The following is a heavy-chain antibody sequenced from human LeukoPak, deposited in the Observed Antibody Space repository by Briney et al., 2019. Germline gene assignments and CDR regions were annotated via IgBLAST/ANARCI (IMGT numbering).Heavy chain of an antibody. D-gene: IGHD3-22*01. CDR2: ISGSGGST. CDR3: AKVRPDYYDSSGYYPRWIDY. V-gene: IGHV3-23*01. Sequence: GGSLRLSCAASGFTFSSYAMSWVRQAPGKGLEWVSAISGSGGSTYYADSVKGRFTISRDNSKNTLYLQMKSLRAEDTAVYYCAKVRPDYYDSSGYYPRWIDYWGQGTLVTVSS. J-gene: IGHJ4*02. CDR1: GFTFSSYA.